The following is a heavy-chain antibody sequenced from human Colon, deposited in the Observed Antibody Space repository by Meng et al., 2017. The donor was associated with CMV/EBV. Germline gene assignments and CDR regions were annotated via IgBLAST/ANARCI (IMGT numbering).Heavy chain of an antibody. J-gene: IGHJ2*01. CDR2: IHLNGGT. Sequence: VEVGWSGGGWVQRGCPLRLSCAASGFAVSGDYMTWVRQAPGKGLEWVSLIHLNGGTTYTDSVKGRFTISRDSSENAVYLQMNSLTGEDTAVYFCARGGKGFWFFGLWGRGTLVTVPS. CDR3: ARGGKGFWFFGL. V-gene: IGHV3-66*01. D-gene: IGHD4-23*01. CDR1: GFAVSGDY.